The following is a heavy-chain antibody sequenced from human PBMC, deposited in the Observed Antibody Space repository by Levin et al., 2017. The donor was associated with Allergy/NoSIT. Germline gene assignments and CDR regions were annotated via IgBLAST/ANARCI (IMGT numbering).Heavy chain of an antibody. V-gene: IGHV7-4-1*01. CDR1: GYTFTSHT. Sequence: GESLKISCKASGYTFTSHTMNVMHWVRQAPGQGLEWMGWINTNTGNPTYAQGFIGRFVFSSDSSVNTAYLKIDGLKAEDTAVYYCARGFCSSTTCSERWNFYYYMDVWGSGTTVTVSS. CDR3: ARGFCSSTTCSERWNFYYYMDV. D-gene: IGHD2-2*01. CDR2: INTNTGNP. J-gene: IGHJ6*03.